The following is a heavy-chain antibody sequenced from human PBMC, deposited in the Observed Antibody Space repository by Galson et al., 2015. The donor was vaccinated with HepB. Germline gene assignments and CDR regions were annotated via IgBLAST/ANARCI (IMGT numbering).Heavy chain of an antibody. J-gene: IGHJ4*02. Sequence: SLRLSCAASGFIVSSHYMSWVRQAPGKGLEWVSTIYSGGITYYADSVKGRFTISRDTSKNTLYLQMNSLRTEDTAMYYCARALSGSASADFDYWGQGTLVIVSS. CDR1: GFIVSSHY. V-gene: IGHV3-53*01. CDR3: ARALSGSASADFDY. CDR2: IYSGGIT. D-gene: IGHD1-26*01.